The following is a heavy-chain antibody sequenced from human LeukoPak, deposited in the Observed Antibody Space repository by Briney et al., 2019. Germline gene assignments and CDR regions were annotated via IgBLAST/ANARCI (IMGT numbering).Heavy chain of an antibody. V-gene: IGHV3-48*03. J-gene: IGHJ4*02. D-gene: IGHD6-6*01. CDR3: ARDHGYSSSPRDYFDY. Sequence: GGSLRLSCAASGFTFSSYEMNWVRQAPGKGLEWVSYISSSGSTIYCADSVKGRLTISRDNAKNSLFLQMNSLRAEDTAVYYCARDHGYSSSPRDYFDYWGQGTLVTVSS. CDR2: ISSSGSTI. CDR1: GFTFSSYE.